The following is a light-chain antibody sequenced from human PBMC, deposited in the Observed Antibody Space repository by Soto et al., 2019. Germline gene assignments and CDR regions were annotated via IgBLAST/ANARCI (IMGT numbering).Light chain of an antibody. V-gene: IGKV3-11*01. CDR2: VAS. J-gene: IGKJ1*01. CDR3: QQYAFSPWT. Sequence: IELTQSPATLSFYPKERSTLSCLASQSVSSYLAWYQQKPGQAPRFLIYVASTRATGIPARFSGSGSGTDFTLSISIFEPEDFVVYCCQQYAFSPWTFGEGTKV. CDR1: QSVSSY.